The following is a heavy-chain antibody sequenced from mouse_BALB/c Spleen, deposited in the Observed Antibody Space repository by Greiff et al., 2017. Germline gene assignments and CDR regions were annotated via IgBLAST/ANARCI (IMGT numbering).Heavy chain of an antibody. V-gene: IGHV1-7*01. CDR2: INPSTGYT. J-gene: IGHJ4*01. CDR1: GYTFTSYW. Sequence: VKLQESGAELAKPGASVKMSCKASGYTFTSYWMHWVKQRPGQGLEWIGYINPSTGYTEYNQKFKDKATLTADKSSSTAYMQLSSLTSEDSAVYYCARGYYDYYAMDYWGQGTSVTVSS. CDR3: ARGYYDYYAMDY. D-gene: IGHD2-3*01.